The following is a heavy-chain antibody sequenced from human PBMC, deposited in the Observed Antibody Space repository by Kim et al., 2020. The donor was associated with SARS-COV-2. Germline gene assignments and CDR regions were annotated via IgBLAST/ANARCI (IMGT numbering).Heavy chain of an antibody. V-gene: IGHV3-66*01. CDR3: ARGYSSSWLVFDY. D-gene: IGHD6-13*01. J-gene: IGHJ4*02. Sequence: YADSVKGRFTISRDNSKNTLYLQMNRLRAEDTAVYYCARGYSSSWLVFDYWGQGTLVTVSS.